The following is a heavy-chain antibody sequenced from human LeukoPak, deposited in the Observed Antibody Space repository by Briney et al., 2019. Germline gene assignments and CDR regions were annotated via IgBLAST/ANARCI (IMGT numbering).Heavy chain of an antibody. V-gene: IGHV3-9*01. Sequence: PGGSLRLSCAASGFTFDDYAMHWVRQAPGKGLEWVSGISWNSGSIGYADSVKGRFTISRDNAKNSLYLQMNSLRAEDTALYYCAKRRSYGDYGGFDYWGQGTLVTVSS. CDR3: AKRRSYGDYGGFDY. CDR2: ISWNSGSI. J-gene: IGHJ4*02. CDR1: GFTFDDYA. D-gene: IGHD4-17*01.